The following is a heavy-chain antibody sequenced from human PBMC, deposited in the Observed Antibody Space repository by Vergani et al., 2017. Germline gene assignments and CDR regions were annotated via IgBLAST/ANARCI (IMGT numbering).Heavy chain of an antibody. J-gene: IGHJ6*02. CDR3: ARAAGRVYCSGGSCYSGNYYYGMDV. CDR1: GGTFSSYT. Sequence: QVQLVQSGAEVKKPGSSVKVSCKASGGTFSSYTISWVRQAPGQGLEWMGRIIPILGIANYAQKFQGRVTITADKSTSTAYMELSSLRSEDTAVYYCARAAGRVYCSGGSCYSGNYYYGMDVWGQ. D-gene: IGHD2-15*01. V-gene: IGHV1-69*02. CDR2: IIPILGIA.